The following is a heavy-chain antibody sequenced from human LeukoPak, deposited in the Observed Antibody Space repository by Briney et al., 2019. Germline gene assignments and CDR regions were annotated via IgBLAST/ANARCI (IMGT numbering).Heavy chain of an antibody. D-gene: IGHD3-22*01. V-gene: IGHV1-69*04. J-gene: IGHJ4*02. CDR3: ARDSSYYDSSGYSNFDY. Sequence: SVKVSCKASGGTFSSYAISWVRQAPGQGLEWMGRIIPILGIANYAQKFQGRVTMTRDTSTSTVYMELSSLRSEDTAVYYCARDSSYYDSSGYSNFDYWGQGTLVTVSS. CDR1: GGTFSSYA. CDR2: IIPILGIA.